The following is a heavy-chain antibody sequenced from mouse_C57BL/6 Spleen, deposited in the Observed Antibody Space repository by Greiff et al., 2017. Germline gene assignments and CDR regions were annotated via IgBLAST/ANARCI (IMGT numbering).Heavy chain of an antibody. CDR2: IYPRSGNT. J-gene: IGHJ1*03. CDR1: GYTFTSYG. V-gene: IGHV1-81*01. Sequence: QVQLQQSGAELARPGASVKLSCKASGYTFTSYGISWVKQRTGQGLEWIGEIYPRSGNTYYNEKFKGKATLTADKSSSTAYMELRSLTSEDSAVYFCARSRGYDYDWYFDVWGTGTTVTVSS. CDR3: ARSRGYDYDWYFDV. D-gene: IGHD2-4*01.